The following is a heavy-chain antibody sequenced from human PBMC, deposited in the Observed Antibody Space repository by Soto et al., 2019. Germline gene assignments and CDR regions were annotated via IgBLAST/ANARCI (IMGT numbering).Heavy chain of an antibody. D-gene: IGHD4-17*01. CDR1: GGSISSYY. CDR2: IYYSGST. J-gene: IGHJ6*03. V-gene: IGHV4-59*13. Sequence: SETLSLTCTVSGGSISSYYWSWIRQPPGKGLEWIGYIYYSGSTNYNPSLKSRVTISVDTSKNHFSLKLSSVTAADTAVYYCARQTTVTTQGYYYYYMDVWGKGTTVTVSS. CDR3: ARQTTVTTQGYYYYYMDV.